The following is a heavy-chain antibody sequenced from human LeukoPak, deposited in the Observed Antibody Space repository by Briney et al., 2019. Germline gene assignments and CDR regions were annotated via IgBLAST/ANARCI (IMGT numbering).Heavy chain of an antibody. CDR1: GGPISSYY. Sequence: SETLSLTCSVSGGPISSYYWNWIRQTPGKGLDWIGYISHSGSTNSYPSLKNRVTISIDTSTSQFSRKLSSVTAADTAVYYCAAYYGPGSYPLYFQHWGQGTLVTVSS. D-gene: IGHD3-10*01. J-gene: IGHJ1*01. CDR3: AAYYGPGSYPLYFQH. V-gene: IGHV4-59*12. CDR2: ISHSGST.